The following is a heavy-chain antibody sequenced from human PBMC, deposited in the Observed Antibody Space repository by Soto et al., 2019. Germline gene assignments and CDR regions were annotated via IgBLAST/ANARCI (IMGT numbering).Heavy chain of an antibody. J-gene: IGHJ6*02. CDR1: GGSISNGDYY. CDR3: ATYCRTTSRLRPGPLTYDMDV. CDR2: IYYSGST. D-gene: IGHD2-2*01. Sequence: SETLSLTCTVSGGSISNGDYYWSWIRQPPGKGLEWIGYIYYSGSTYYNPSLKSRVTISVDTSKNQFSLNLSSVTAADTAVYYCATYCRTTSRLRPGPLTYDMDVWGQGTTVTVSS. V-gene: IGHV4-30-4*01.